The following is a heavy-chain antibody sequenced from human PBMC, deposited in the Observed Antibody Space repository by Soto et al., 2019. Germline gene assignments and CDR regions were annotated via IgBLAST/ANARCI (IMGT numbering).Heavy chain of an antibody. CDR2: LSGSGASK. V-gene: IGHV3-23*01. D-gene: IGHD2-8*02. Sequence: EVQLLESGGGLVQPGGSLRLSCAASGFTFNSYAMTWVRQAPGKGLEWVSALSGSGASKYYADSVKGRFTISRDNSKNTLYLQMNSLRAEDTAVYFCAKNTGYYYYYGMDVWGQGTTVTVSS. J-gene: IGHJ6*02. CDR1: GFTFNSYA. CDR3: AKNTGYYYYYGMDV.